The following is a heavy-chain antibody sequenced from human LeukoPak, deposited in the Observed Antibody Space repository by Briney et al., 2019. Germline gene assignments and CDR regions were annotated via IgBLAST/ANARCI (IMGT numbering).Heavy chain of an antibody. D-gene: IGHD3-22*01. V-gene: IGHV1-2*02. CDR2: INPNSGGT. Sequence: GASVKVSCKASGYTFTGYYMHGVRQAPGQGLEWMGWINPNSGGTNYAQKFQGRVTMTRDTSISTAYMELSRLRSDDTAVYYCARYDSSGYYHDYWGQGTLVTVSS. CDR3: ARYDSSGYYHDY. CDR1: GYTFTGYY. J-gene: IGHJ4*02.